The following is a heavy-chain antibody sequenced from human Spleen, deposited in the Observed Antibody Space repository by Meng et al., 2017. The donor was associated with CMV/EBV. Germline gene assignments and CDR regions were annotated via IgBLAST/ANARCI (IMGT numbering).Heavy chain of an antibody. CDR2: ISTSSNYI. J-gene: IGHJ4*02. CDR3: ARDRNWNYDY. D-gene: IGHD1-7*01. Sequence: GESLKISCAASGFTFSSYTMNRVRQAPGKGLEWVSSISTSSNYIYYADSVKGRFTISRDNAKNSLYLQMNSLRAEDTAVYYCARDRNWNYDYWGQGTLVTVSS. V-gene: IGHV3-21*01. CDR1: GFTFSSYT.